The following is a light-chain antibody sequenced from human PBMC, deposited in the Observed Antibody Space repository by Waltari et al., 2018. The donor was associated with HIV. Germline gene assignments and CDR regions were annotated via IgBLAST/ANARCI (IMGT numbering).Light chain of an antibody. CDR1: SRDVGGYHY. CDR2: EVS. V-gene: IGLV2-8*01. J-gene: IGLJ1*01. CDR3: SSYAGSNNFV. Sequence: QSALPQPPPASGSPGPSVTIPCPGTSRDVGGYHYISWYQQHPGKAPKLMIYEVSKRPSGVPDRFSGSKSGNTASLTVSGLQAEDEADYYCSSYAGSNNFVFGTGTKVTVL.